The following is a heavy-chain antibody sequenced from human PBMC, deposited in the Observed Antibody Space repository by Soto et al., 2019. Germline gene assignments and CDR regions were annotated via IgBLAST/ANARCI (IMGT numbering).Heavy chain of an antibody. CDR2: IIPILGIA. CDR1: GGTFSSYT. CDR3: ASSGYDSQGYYYGMDV. V-gene: IGHV1-69*02. J-gene: IGHJ6*02. Sequence: QVQLVQSGAEVKKPGSSVKVSCKASGGTFSSYTISWVRQAPGQGLEWMGRIIPILGIANYAQKFQGRVTITADKSTSTAYMELSSLRSEDTAVYYCASSGYDSQGYYYGMDVWGQGTMVTVSS. D-gene: IGHD5-12*01.